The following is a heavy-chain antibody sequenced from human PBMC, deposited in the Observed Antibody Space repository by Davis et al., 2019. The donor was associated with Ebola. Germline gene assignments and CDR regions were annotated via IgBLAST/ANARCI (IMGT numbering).Heavy chain of an antibody. Sequence: SVKVSCKASGGSFSSYSISWVRQAPGQGLEWMGGIIPIFGTANYAQKFQGRVTITADKSTSTAYMELSSLRSEDTAVYYCAREGGTDGSQRTALLDYWGQGTLVTVSS. J-gene: IGHJ4*02. CDR2: IIPIFGTA. CDR3: AREGGTDGSQRTALLDY. D-gene: IGHD5-24*01. CDR1: GGSFSSYS. V-gene: IGHV1-69*06.